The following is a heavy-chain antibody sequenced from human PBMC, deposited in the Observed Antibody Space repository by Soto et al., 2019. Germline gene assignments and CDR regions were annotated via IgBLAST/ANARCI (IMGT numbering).Heavy chain of an antibody. D-gene: IGHD6-19*01. CDR1: GGSISSSSYY. Sequence: QLQLQESGPGLVKPSETLSLTCTVSGGSISSSSYYWGWIRQPPGKGLEWLGNIFYSGNTSYNPSLKSRVTISVDTSKNQFSLRLSSVTAADTAVYYCARLSIPVATTVDYWGQGTLVTVSS. CDR3: ARLSIPVATTVDY. J-gene: IGHJ4*02. V-gene: IGHV4-39*01. CDR2: IFYSGNT.